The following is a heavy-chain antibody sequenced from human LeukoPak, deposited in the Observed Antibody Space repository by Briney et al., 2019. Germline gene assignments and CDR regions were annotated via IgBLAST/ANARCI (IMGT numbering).Heavy chain of an antibody. D-gene: IGHD3-9*01. CDR2: IYHSGST. V-gene: IGHV4-38-2*02. CDR1: GYSISSGYY. CDR3: ARGGFYDILTGYYPVIDY. J-gene: IGHJ4*02. Sequence: PSETLSLTCTVSGYSISSGYYWGWIRQPPGKGLEWIGSIYHSGSTYYNPSLKSRVTISVDTSKNQFSLKLSSVTAADTAVYYCARGGFYDILTGYYPVIDYWGQGTLVTVSS.